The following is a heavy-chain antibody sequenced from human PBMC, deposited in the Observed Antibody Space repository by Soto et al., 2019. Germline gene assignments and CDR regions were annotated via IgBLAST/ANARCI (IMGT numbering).Heavy chain of an antibody. CDR2: INTGKGNT. D-gene: IGHD2-21*01. CDR1: GYTFTSYA. Sequence: ASVKVSCKASGYTFTSYAMHWVRQAPGQRLEWMGWINTGKGNTKYSQKFQGRVTITSDTSASTAYMELSSLRSEDTAMYYCARAGEDSSAAKCYLIDYWGQGTLVTVSS. V-gene: IGHV1-3*04. CDR3: ARAGEDSSAAKCYLIDY. J-gene: IGHJ4*02.